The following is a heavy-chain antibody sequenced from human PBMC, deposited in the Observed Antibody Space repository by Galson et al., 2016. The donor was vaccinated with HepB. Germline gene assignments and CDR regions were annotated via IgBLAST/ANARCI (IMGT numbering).Heavy chain of an antibody. Sequence: SLRLSCAASGFTVSRNYMNWVRQSPGKELEWVAAIYSGITTYYGDSVKGRFTISRDNSKNTLYLQMNSLRVEDTAIYYFARDRGQDYIWGTLDCWGQGTQVTVSS. CDR1: GFTVSRNY. CDR2: IYSGITT. V-gene: IGHV3-53*01. CDR3: ARDRGQDYIWGTLDC. D-gene: IGHD3-16*01. J-gene: IGHJ4*02.